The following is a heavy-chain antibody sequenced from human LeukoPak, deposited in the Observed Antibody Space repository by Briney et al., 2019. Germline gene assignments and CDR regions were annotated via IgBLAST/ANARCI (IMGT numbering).Heavy chain of an antibody. CDR1: GFTFSSYA. J-gene: IGHJ4*02. CDR3: AKTKGYSYGYYFDY. D-gene: IGHD5-18*01. Sequence: GGSLRVSCAASGFTFSSYAMHWVRQSLGKGLEWVAVMSYDGFNKYYADSVKGRFTISRDNSKNTLYLQMNSLRAEDTAVYYCAKTKGYSYGYYFDYWGQGTLVTVSS. CDR2: MSYDGFNK. V-gene: IGHV3-30*18.